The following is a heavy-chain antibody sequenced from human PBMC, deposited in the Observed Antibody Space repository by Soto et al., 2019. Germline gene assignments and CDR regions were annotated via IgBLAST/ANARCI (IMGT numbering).Heavy chain of an antibody. J-gene: IGHJ6*02. V-gene: IGHV3-13*04. Sequence: GSLRLSCAASGFTFSSYDMHWVRQATGKGLEWVSAIGTAGDTYYPGSVKGRFTISRENAKNSLYLQMNSLRAGDTALYYCARMGGYGEYYYGMDVWGQGTTVTVSS. D-gene: IGHD4-17*01. CDR1: GFTFSSYD. CDR3: ARMGGYGEYYYGMDV. CDR2: IGTAGDT.